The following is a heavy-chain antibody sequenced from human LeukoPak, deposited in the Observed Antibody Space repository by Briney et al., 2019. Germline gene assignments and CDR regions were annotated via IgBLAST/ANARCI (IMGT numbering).Heavy chain of an antibody. J-gene: IGHJ4*02. CDR2: ISGSGDST. D-gene: IGHD3-10*01. Sequence: GGSLRLSCVASGFTFSSNDMSWVRQAPGKGLEWVSLISGSGDSTYYADSVKGRSTISRDNSKNTLYLQMNSLRAEDTAVYYCAKGSSGSYYSHFDYWGQGTLVTVSS. V-gene: IGHV3-23*01. CDR3: AKGSSGSYYSHFDY. CDR1: GFTFSSND.